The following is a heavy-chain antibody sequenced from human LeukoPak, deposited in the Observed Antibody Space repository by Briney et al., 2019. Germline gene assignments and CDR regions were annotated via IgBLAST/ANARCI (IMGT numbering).Heavy chain of an antibody. CDR2: IYYSGST. CDR1: GGSISSSSYY. V-gene: IGHV4-39*01. J-gene: IGHJ5*02. Sequence: NTSETLSLTCTVSGGSISSSSYYWGSIRQPPGKGLEWIGSIYYSGSTYYNPSLKSRVTISVDTSKNQFSLKLSSVTAADTAVYYCARHSATVTTFDWFDPWGQGTLVTVSS. CDR3: ARHSATVTTFDWFDP. D-gene: IGHD4-17*01.